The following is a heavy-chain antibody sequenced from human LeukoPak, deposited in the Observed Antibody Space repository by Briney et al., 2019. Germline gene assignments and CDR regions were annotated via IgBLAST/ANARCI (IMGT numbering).Heavy chain of an antibody. CDR2: ISAYNGNT. J-gene: IGHJ4*02. CDR1: GYTFTSYG. Sequence: ASVKVSRKASGYTFTSYGISWVRQAPGQGLEWMGWISAYNGNTNYAQKLQGRVTMPTDTSTSTAYMELRSLRSDDTAVYYCARGYDYGDYVGDFDYWGQGTLVTVSS. V-gene: IGHV1-18*01. CDR3: ARGYDYGDYVGDFDY. D-gene: IGHD4-17*01.